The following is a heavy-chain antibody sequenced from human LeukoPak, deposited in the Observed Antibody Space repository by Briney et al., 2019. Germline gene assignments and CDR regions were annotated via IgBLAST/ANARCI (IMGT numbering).Heavy chain of an antibody. V-gene: IGHV4-39*07. Sequence: SETLSLTCTVSGGSISSSSYYWGWIRQPPGKGLEWIGSIYYSGSTYYNPSLKSRVTISVDTSKNQFSLKLSSVTAADTAVYYCARVSYGDDAFDIWGQGTMVTVSS. J-gene: IGHJ3*02. CDR3: ARVSYGDDAFDI. D-gene: IGHD3-16*01. CDR1: GGSISSSSYY. CDR2: IYYSGST.